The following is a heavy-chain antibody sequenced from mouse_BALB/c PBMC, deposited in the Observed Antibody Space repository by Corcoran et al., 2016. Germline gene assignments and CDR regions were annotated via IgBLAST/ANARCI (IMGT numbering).Heavy chain of an antibody. CDR3: AFYYDWTLYAMDY. CDR2: IDPANGNT. J-gene: IGHJ4*01. CDR1: GFNIKDTY. D-gene: IGHD1-1*01. V-gene: IGHV14-3*02. Sequence: EVQLQQSGAELVKPGASVKLSCTASGFNIKDTYMHWVKQRPEQGLEWIGRIDPANGNTKYDPKFQGKATITADTSSNTAYLQLSSLTSEDTAVYYCAFYYDWTLYAMDYWGQGTSVTVSS.